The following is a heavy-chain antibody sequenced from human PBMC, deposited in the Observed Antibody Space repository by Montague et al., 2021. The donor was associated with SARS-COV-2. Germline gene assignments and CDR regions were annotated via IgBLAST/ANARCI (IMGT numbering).Heavy chain of an antibody. D-gene: IGHD3-22*01. CDR2: IYYSGST. CDR1: GGSISSYY. J-gene: IGHJ4*02. V-gene: IGHV4-59*01. CDR3: ARGMHYYDSSGYYFDY. Sequence: SETLSLTCTVSGGSISSYYWSWIRQPPGKGLEWIGYIYYSGSTNYNPSLKSRVTISVDTSNNQFSLKLSSVTAADTAVYYCARGMHYYDSSGYYFDYWGQGTLVTVSS.